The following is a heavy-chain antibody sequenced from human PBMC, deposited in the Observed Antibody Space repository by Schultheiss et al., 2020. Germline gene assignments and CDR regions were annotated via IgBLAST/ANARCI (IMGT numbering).Heavy chain of an antibody. CDR1: GFTFSDYY. D-gene: IGHD2-2*01. CDR3: ARAEPAAFYYYYGMDV. CDR2: ISYDGSNK. V-gene: IGHV3-30-3*01. Sequence: GGSLRLSCAASGFTFSDYYMRWIRQAPGKGLEWVALISYDGSNKYYADSVKGRFTISRDNSKNTVYLQMNRLRAEDTAVYYCARAEPAAFYYYYGMDVWGQGTTVTVSS. J-gene: IGHJ6*02.